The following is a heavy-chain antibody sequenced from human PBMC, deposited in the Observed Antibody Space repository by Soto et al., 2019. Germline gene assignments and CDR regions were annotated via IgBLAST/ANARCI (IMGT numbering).Heavy chain of an antibody. CDR3: ARDVDEWDPLSPRDY. J-gene: IGHJ4*02. V-gene: IGHV3-21*01. Sequence: LRLSCAASGFIFGTYTMNWVRQAPGKGLEWVSSISSSASDIYYADSVKGRFTISRDNAKNSLYLQMNSLRAEDTAVYYCARDVDEWDPLSPRDYWGQGTLVTVSS. CDR2: ISSSASDI. CDR1: GFIFGTYT. D-gene: IGHD1-26*01.